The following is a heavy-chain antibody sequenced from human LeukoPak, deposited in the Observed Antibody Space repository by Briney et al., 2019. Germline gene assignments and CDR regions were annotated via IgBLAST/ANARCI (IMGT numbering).Heavy chain of an antibody. CDR1: GGSFSGSY. V-gene: IGHV4-34*01. CDR3: ARGQYYYDSSGSHVYYDY. CDR2: INLSEST. D-gene: IGHD3-22*01. Sequence: PSETLSLTCAVYGGSFSGSYWSWIRQPPGKGLEWIGEINLSESTNDNPSLESRVTISGDTSKNQFSLKLSSVTAADTAVYYCARGQYYYDSSGSHVYYDYWGQGTLVTVSS. J-gene: IGHJ4*02.